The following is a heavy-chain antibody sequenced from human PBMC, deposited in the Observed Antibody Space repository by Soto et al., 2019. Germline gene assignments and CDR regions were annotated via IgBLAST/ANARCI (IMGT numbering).Heavy chain of an antibody. CDR3: ASSYSGYLDN. CDR1: GGSMSSGAYY. CDR2: IYHTGNT. Sequence: QVQLQESGPGLGKPSQTLSLTCSVSGGSMSSGAYYWNWVRQLPGKGLEWIAYIYHTGNTYYNPSLRSRTTISVDTSESQFSLKLTSVTDADTAVYYCASSYSGYLDNWGQGTLVTVS. V-gene: IGHV4-31*03. D-gene: IGHD3-22*01. J-gene: IGHJ4*02.